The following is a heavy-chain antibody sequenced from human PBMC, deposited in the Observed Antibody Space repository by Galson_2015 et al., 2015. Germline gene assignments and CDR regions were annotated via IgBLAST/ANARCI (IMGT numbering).Heavy chain of an antibody. Sequence: SLRLSCAASGFTFRDYSMNWVRQAPGKGLEWVSAISGSGGGTYYADSVKGRFTISRDNSKNTLYLQMSSLRAEDTAVYYCANSGSGSGLYYYYMDVWGKGTTVTVSS. D-gene: IGHD3-10*01. CDR3: ANSGSGSGLYYYYMDV. CDR1: GFTFRDYS. CDR2: ISGSGGGT. J-gene: IGHJ6*03. V-gene: IGHV3-23*01.